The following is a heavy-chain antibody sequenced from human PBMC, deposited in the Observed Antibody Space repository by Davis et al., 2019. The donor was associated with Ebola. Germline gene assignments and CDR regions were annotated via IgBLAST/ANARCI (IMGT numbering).Heavy chain of an antibody. J-gene: IGHJ4*02. Sequence: SETLSLTCAVYGGSFSGYYWSWIRQPPGKGLEWIGEINHSGSTNYNPSLKSRVTISVDTSKNQFSLKLSSVTAADTAIYYCARDPQVYNWDAHPTWDCWGQGALVTVSS. CDR3: ARDPQVYNWDAHPTWDC. D-gene: IGHD1-20*01. CDR1: GGSFSGYY. CDR2: INHSGST. V-gene: IGHV4-34*01.